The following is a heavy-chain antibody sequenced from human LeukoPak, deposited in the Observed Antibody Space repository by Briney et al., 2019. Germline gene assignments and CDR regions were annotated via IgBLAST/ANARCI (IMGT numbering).Heavy chain of an antibody. Sequence: PGGSLRLSCAASGFTFDDYAMHWVRQAPGKGLEWVSAISGSGGSTYYADSVKGRFTISRDNSKNTLYLQMNSLRAEDTAVYYCAKHGFGVFEGYWGQGTLVTVSS. CDR2: ISGSGGST. D-gene: IGHD3-10*01. J-gene: IGHJ4*02. CDR1: GFTFDDYA. V-gene: IGHV3-23*01. CDR3: AKHGFGVFEGY.